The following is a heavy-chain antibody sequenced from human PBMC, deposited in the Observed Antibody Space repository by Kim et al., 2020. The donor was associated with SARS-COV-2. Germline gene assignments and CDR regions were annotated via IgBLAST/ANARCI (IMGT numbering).Heavy chain of an antibody. J-gene: IGHJ3*02. CDR3: ARLLWSSFSKNMTDI. V-gene: IGHV4-61*01. CDR2: PHDNADT. CDR1: SDSFTSGTYY. D-gene: IGHD3-3*01. Sequence: SETLSLTCTVSSDSFTSGTYYWIWIRQRPGVGLHWLVDPHDNADTSYNLSRGGRVTTALDMAKNQFFLKLTSVSAAATAVYYCARLLWSSFSKNMTDIWGGGRLVTV.